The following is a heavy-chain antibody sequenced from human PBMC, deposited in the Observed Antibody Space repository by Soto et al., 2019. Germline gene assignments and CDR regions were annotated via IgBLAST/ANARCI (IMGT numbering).Heavy chain of an antibody. CDR2: ISAYTDDP. V-gene: IGHV1-18*01. J-gene: IGHJ5*02. CDR3: ARVIPGAEAWFDP. CDR1: GYTFTSFG. Sequence: QVQLLQSAAEVKKPGASVKVSCKASGYTFTSFGVTWVRQAPGQGLEWMGWISAYTDDPNYAQKFQGRVTMTIDTSTSTAYMDLRSLTSDDTAVYYCARVIPGAEAWFDPWGQGTLVTVSS. D-gene: IGHD2-2*01.